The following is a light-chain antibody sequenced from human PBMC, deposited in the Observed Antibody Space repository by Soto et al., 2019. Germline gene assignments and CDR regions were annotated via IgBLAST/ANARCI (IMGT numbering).Light chain of an antibody. CDR2: AVT. Sequence: QSVLTQPASVSGSPGQSITISCTGTSSDVGGYNYVSWYQQHPGKAPKLIIYAVTNRPSGVSIRFSGSKSGNTASLTISGLQAEDEADYSCCSYTSSTTYVFGPGTKVTVL. V-gene: IGLV2-14*01. CDR3: CSYTSSTTYV. J-gene: IGLJ1*01. CDR1: SSDVGGYNY.